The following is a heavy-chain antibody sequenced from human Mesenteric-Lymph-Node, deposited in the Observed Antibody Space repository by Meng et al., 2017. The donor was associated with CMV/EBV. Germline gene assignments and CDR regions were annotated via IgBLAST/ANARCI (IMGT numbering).Heavy chain of an antibody. D-gene: IGHD2-21*02. CDR3: SRGVTDDH. CDR2: INHSGTT. CDR1: GGSFSGYY. Sequence: QVQLQQWGAGLLKPSETLALTVVVYGGSFSGYYWSWIRQPPGKGLEWIGEINHSGTTNYNPSLKSRVTVSLDTSKNQFSLKLSSVTAADTAVYYCSRGVTDDHWGQGTLVTVSS. V-gene: IGHV4-34*01. J-gene: IGHJ4*02.